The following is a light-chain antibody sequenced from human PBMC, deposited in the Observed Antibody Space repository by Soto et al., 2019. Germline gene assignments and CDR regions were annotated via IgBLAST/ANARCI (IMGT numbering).Light chain of an antibody. CDR1: SSDVGGYNF. CDR2: NVY. CDR3: NSYTSSSTLV. Sequence: QSVLTQPASVSGSPGQSITISCTGTSSDVGGYNFVSWYQQHPGKAPKLMLYNVYDRPSGISHRFSGSRSGNTASLTISGLPAEDEAHYYCNSYTSSSTLVFGGGTKLTVL. V-gene: IGLV2-14*03. J-gene: IGLJ2*01.